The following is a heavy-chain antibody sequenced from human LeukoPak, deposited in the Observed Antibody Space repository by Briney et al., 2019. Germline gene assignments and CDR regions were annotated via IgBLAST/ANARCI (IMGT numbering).Heavy chain of an antibody. CDR3: AEGVGATNS. D-gene: IGHD1-26*01. CDR1: GFTFSSYA. CDR2: ISGSGGST. V-gene: IGHV3-23*01. Sequence: GGSLRLSCAASGFTFSSYAMSWVRQAPGKGLEWVSAISGSGGSTYYADSVKGRFTISRDNSKNTLYLQMNSRRAEATAVYNCAEGVGATNSWAQGTLVTVSS. J-gene: IGHJ5*02.